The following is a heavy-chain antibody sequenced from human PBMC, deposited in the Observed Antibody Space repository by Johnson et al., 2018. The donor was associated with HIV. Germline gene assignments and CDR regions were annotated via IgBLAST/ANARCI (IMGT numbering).Heavy chain of an antibody. CDR3: AKDMSRVVTPWAVSFDI. Sequence: VQLVESGGGVVRPGGSLRLSCAASGFTFDDYGMHWVRQAPGKGLEWVSSISWDSGTIGYADSVKGRFTISRDNAKISLYLQMDSLRAEDTAVYYCAKDMSRVVTPWAVSFDIWGQGTMVTVSS. J-gene: IGHJ3*02. CDR1: GFTFDDYG. D-gene: IGHD4-23*01. CDR2: ISWDSGTI. V-gene: IGHV3-9*01.